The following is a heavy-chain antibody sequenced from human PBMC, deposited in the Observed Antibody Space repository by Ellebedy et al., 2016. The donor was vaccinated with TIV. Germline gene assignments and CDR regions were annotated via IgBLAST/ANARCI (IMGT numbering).Heavy chain of an antibody. CDR3: ARDYYDFWTGLDSSDV. D-gene: IGHD3-3*01. V-gene: IGHV3-30*14. CDR2: ISSDGTKK. J-gene: IGHJ3*01. Sequence: GGSLRLSCAASGFILSPYTMHWVRQAPGKGLEWVGLISSDGTKKYYADSVRGRFTVSRDTSKNTLYLQMNSLRGEDTALYYCARDYYDFWTGLDSSDVWGQGTIVTVSS. CDR1: GFILSPYT.